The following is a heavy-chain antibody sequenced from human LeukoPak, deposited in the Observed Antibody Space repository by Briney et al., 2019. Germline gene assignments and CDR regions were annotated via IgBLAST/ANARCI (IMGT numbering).Heavy chain of an antibody. D-gene: IGHD1-20*01. CDR2: IYYSGST. Sequence: PSETLSLTGTGSGGSISSYYWSWIRQPPGKGLEWIGYIYYSGSTNYNPSLRSRVSISVGTSKNQFSLKLSSVTAADTAVYYCARGSRFNWNYMGYWGQGTLVTVAS. J-gene: IGHJ4*02. CDR3: ARGSRFNWNYMGY. CDR1: GGSISSYY. V-gene: IGHV4-59*01.